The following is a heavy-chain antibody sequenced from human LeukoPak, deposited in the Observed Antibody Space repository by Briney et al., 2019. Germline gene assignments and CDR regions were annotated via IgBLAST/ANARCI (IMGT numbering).Heavy chain of an antibody. CDR2: ISAYNGNT. V-gene: IGHV1-18*01. CDR3: ATSNWNYGYFDY. Sequence: GASVKVSCKASGYTFTSYGISWVRQAPGLGLEWMGWISAYNGNTNYAQKLQGRVTMTTDTSTSTAYMELRSLRSDDTAVYYCATSNWNYGYFDYWGQGTLVTVSS. D-gene: IGHD1-7*01. J-gene: IGHJ4*02. CDR1: GYTFTSYG.